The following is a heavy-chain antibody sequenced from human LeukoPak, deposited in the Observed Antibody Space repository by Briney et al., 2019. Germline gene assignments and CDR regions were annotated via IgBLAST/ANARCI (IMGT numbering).Heavy chain of an antibody. J-gene: IGHJ4*01. CDR1: GFTITNYA. CDR2: VNPGSGDT. D-gene: IGHD6-19*01. CDR3: ARDVTGDYSNAWDWQSYYFDY. Sequence: GASVKVSCKTSGFTITNYAIHWVRQAPGHRLEWMGWVNPGSGDTKYSEGFQGRLSITRDTSASTVYMALSSLTSEDMAVYYCARDVTGDYSNAWDWQSYYFDYWGHGTLVTVSS. V-gene: IGHV1-3*03.